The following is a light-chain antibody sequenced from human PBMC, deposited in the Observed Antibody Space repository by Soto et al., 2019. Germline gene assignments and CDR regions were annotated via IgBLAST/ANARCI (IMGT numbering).Light chain of an antibody. CDR3: QQYDSYPFT. V-gene: IGKV1-5*01. J-gene: IGKJ3*01. CDR2: DAS. CDR1: ESISSW. Sequence: GDRVTITCRASESISSWLAWYQQKPGKAPKHLIYDASSLDSGVPSRFSASGSGPEFTLTISSLQPHDFSTYYGQQYDSYPFTFGPGAKVEIK.